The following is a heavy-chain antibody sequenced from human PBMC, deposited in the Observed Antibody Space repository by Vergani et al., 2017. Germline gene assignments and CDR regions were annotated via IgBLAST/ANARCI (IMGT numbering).Heavy chain of an antibody. J-gene: IGHJ4*02. D-gene: IGHD4-17*01. CDR3: ARPRGDYDQFDY. CDR1: GFTVSSNY. Sequence: EVQLVETGGGLIQPGGSLRLSCAASGFTVSSNYMSWVRQAPGKGLEWVSVIYSGGSTYYADSVKGRFTISRDNSKNSLYLQMNSLRAEDTAVYYCARPRGDYDQFDYWGQGTLVTVSS. CDR2: IYSGGST. V-gene: IGHV3-53*02.